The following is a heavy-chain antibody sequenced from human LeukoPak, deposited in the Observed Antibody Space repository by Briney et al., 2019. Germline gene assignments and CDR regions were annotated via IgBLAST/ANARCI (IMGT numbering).Heavy chain of an antibody. CDR1: GDSIDSGGYS. V-gene: IGHV4-30-2*01. CDR2: IHQSGTT. D-gene: IGHD3-10*01. J-gene: IGHJ4*02. Sequence: SETLSLTCTISGDSIDSGGYSWSWIRQPPGKGLEWIRYIHQSGTTYRNPPLSSRVTMSKDSSKNQFSLSLHSVTAADTAVYYCARRVAGSGTSYFDRWGQGTPVTVSS. CDR3: ARRVAGSGTSYFDR.